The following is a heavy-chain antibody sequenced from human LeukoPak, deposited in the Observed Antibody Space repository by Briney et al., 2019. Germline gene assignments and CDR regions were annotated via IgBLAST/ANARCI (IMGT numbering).Heavy chain of an antibody. J-gene: IGHJ6*02. CDR3: AKASYDFWSGYGLEYYYGMDV. V-gene: IGHV3-43*01. Sequence: GGSLRLSCAASGFTFDDYTMHWVRQAPGKGLEWVSLISWDGGSTYYADSVKGRFTISRDNSKNSLYLQMNSLRTEDTALYYCAKASYDFWSGYGLEYYYGMDVWGQGTTVTVS. CDR2: ISWDGGST. CDR1: GFTFDDYT. D-gene: IGHD3-3*01.